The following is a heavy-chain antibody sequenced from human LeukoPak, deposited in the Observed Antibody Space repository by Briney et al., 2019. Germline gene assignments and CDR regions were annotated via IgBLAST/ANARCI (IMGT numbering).Heavy chain of an antibody. Sequence: PSETLSLTCTVSGGSISSYYWSWIRQPPGKGLEWIGYIYYSGSTNYNPSLKSRVTISVDTSKNQFSLKLSSVTAADTAVYYCARAGVYDILTGHGFDHWGQGTLVTVSS. CDR3: ARAGVYDILTGHGFDH. J-gene: IGHJ5*02. CDR2: IYYSGST. CDR1: GGSISSYY. V-gene: IGHV4-59*01. D-gene: IGHD3-9*01.